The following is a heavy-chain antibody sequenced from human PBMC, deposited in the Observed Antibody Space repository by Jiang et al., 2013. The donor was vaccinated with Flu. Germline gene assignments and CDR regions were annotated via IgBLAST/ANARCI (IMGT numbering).Heavy chain of an antibody. D-gene: IGHD5-12*01. CDR1: GYTFTSYA. CDR3: ARDLFVATNIGPFDY. J-gene: IGHJ4*02. CDR2: INAGNGNT. V-gene: IGHV1-3*01. Sequence: SGAEVKKPGASVKVSCKASGYTFTSYAMHWVRQAPGQRLEWMGWINAGNGNTKYSQKFQGRVTITRDTSASTAYMELSSLRSEDTAVYYCARDLFVATNIGPFDYWGQGTLVTVSS.